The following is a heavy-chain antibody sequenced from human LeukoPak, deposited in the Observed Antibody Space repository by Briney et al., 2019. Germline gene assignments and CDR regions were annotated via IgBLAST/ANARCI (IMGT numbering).Heavy chain of an antibody. J-gene: IGHJ4*02. Sequence: PGGSLRLSCAASGFTVSSNYMSWVRQAPGKGLEWVSAISGSGGSTYYADSVKGRFTISRDNSKNTLYLQMNSLRAEDTAVYYCAKDFRGYFDYWGQGTLVTVSS. CDR2: ISGSGGST. CDR1: GFTVSSNY. CDR3: AKDFRGYFDY. V-gene: IGHV3-23*01.